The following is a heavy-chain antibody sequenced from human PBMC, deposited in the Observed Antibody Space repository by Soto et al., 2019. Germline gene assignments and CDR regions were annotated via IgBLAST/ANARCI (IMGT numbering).Heavy chain of an antibody. D-gene: IGHD6-19*01. J-gene: IGHJ4*02. CDR3: ARGSRRDGCRADY. CDR1: EFDCGGYG. V-gene: IGHV3-74*01. CDR2: INSDGSST. Sequence: GGSMRLSRRAAEFDCGGYGVHWVRQNPGKGLVWVSHINSDGSSTSYADSVKGRFTISRDNAKNTLYLQMNSLRAEDTAVYYCARGSRRDGCRADYWGQGTLVTVSS.